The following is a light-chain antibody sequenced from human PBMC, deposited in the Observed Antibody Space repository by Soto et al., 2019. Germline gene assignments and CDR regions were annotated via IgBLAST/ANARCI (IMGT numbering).Light chain of an antibody. V-gene: IGKV3-11*01. J-gene: IGKJ5*01. Sequence: IVLTQSPASLSLSPGEGATLSWKASQSISSQLAWYKHIPGQAPRLLIYDASNRATGIPARFSGSGSGTEFTLTISSLEPEDFEVYYCQQRINWPITFGQGTRLEIK. CDR1: QSISSQ. CDR3: QQRINWPIT. CDR2: DAS.